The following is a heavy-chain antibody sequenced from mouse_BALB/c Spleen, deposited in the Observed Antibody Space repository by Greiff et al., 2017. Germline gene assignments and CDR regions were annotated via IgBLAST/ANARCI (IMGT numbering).Heavy chain of an antibody. CDR2: IDPANGNT. CDR1: GFNIKDTY. D-gene: IGHD2-3*01. J-gene: IGHJ3*01. CDR3: ARDDGYYWFAY. Sequence: EVQLVESGAELVKPGASVKLSCTASGFNIKDTYMHWVKQRPEQGLEWIGRIDPANGNTKYDPKFQGKATITADTSSNTAYLQLSSLTSEDTAVYYCARDDGYYWFAYWGQGTLVTVSA. V-gene: IGHV14-3*02.